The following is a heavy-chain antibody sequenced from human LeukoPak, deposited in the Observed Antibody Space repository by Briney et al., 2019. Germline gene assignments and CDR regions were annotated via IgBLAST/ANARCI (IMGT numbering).Heavy chain of an antibody. CDR1: GFTFSSYS. V-gene: IGHV3-21*04. D-gene: IGHD3-9*01. J-gene: IGHJ5*02. Sequence: PGGSLRLSCAASGFTFSSYSMIWVRQAPGKGLEWVLSISSSSRYIYYADSGKGRFTISRDNAKNSLYLQMNSLRSDDTAVYYCAISQEYNILTGFRKRPGMFDPWGQGTLVTVSS. CDR3: AISQEYNILTGFRKRPGMFDP. CDR2: ISSSSRYI.